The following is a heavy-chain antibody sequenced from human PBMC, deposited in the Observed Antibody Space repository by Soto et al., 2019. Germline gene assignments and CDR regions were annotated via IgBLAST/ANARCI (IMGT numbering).Heavy chain of an antibody. CDR3: ARGLSRGGYYYYGMDV. CDR1: GGTFSSYA. CDR2: IIPIFGTA. J-gene: IGHJ6*04. V-gene: IGHV1-69*01. Sequence: SVKGSCKASGGTFSSYAISWVRQAPGQGLEWMGGIIPIFGTANYAQKFQGRVTITADESTSTAYMELSSLRSEDTAVYYCARGLSRGGYYYYGMDVCGKGTTVTVSS.